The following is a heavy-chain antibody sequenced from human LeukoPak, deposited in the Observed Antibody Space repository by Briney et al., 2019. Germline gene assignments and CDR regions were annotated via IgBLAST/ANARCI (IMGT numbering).Heavy chain of an antibody. V-gene: IGHV3-23*01. CDR2: ITGSGGST. CDR1: GFIFRSYD. Sequence: GGSLRLSCAASGFIFRSYDMSWVRQAPGKGLAWVSTITGSGGSTYYADSVKGRFTISRDNSKNTLYLQMNSLRAEDTALYYCARGEAGYSSGWTELDIWGQGTMVTVSS. J-gene: IGHJ3*02. D-gene: IGHD6-19*01. CDR3: ARGEAGYSSGWTELDI.